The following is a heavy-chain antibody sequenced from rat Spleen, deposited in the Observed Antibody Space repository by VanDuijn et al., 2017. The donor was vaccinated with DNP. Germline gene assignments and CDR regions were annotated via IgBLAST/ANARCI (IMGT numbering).Heavy chain of an antibody. J-gene: IGHJ3*01. CDR2: VSSNGSNT. CDR3: VRRGGKGLFSK. V-gene: IGHV5-7*01. CDR1: GFTFGDYD. Sequence: EVQLVESGGDLVQPGRSMKLSCAASGFTFGDYDMAWVRQAPKRGLEWVTTVSSNGSNTYYRDSVRGRFTVSRDNAKSTLDLQMDSLRSEDTATYYCVRRGGKGLFSKWGQGTLVTVSS. D-gene: IGHD3-1*01.